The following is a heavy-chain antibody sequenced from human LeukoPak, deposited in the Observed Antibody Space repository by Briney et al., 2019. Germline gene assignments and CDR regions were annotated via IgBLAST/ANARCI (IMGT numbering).Heavy chain of an antibody. V-gene: IGHV4-59*08. CDR1: GGSISSYY. CDR3: AAYSSSWGYFDY. CDR2: IYYSGST. D-gene: IGHD6-13*01. Sequence: SETLSLTCTVSGGSISSYYWSWTRQPPGKGLEWIGYIYYSGSTNYNPSLKGRVTISVDTSKNQFSLKLSSVTAADTAVYYCAAYSSSWGYFDYWGQGTLVTVSS. J-gene: IGHJ4*02.